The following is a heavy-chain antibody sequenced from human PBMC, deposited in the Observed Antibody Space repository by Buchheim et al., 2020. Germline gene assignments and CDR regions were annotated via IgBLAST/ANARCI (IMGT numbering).Heavy chain of an antibody. V-gene: IGHV1-46*03. J-gene: IGHJ4*02. CDR1: GYTFTSYY. Sequence: QVQLVQSGAEVKKPGASVKVSCKASGYTFTSYYMHWVRQAPGQGLEWMGIINPSGGSTSYAQKFQGRGTMTRDTSTSTGNMELSSLRSEDTAVYYCARVPRITYSSSWYPFDYWGQGTL. D-gene: IGHD6-13*01. CDR2: INPSGGST. CDR3: ARVPRITYSSSWYPFDY.